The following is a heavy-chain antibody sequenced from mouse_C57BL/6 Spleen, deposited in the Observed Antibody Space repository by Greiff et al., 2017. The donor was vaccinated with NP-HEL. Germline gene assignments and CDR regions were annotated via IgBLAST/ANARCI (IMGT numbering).Heavy chain of an antibody. CDR3: ARVGGYYGYLED. V-gene: IGHV1-55*01. J-gene: IGHJ1*03. CDR1: GYTFTSYW. D-gene: IGHD2-2*01. Sequence: QVQLQQPGAELVKPGASVKMSCKASGYTFTSYWITWVKQRPGQGLEWIGDIYPGSGSTNYNEKFKSKATLTVDTSSSTAYMQLSSLTSEDSAVYYGARVGGYYGYLEDWGTGTTVTVSS. CDR2: IYPGSGST.